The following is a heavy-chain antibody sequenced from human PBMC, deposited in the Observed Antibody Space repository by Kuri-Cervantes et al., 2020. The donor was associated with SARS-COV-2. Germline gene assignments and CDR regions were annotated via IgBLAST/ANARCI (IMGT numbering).Heavy chain of an antibody. Sequence: SVKVSCKASGGAFSSYAISWVRQAPGQGLEWMGGIIPIFGIANYAQKFQGRVTITADKSTSTAYMELSSLRSEDTAVYYCATAMGIAVAGERGYYYYYYGMDVWGQGTTVTVSS. CDR2: IIPIFGIA. J-gene: IGHJ6*02. D-gene: IGHD6-19*01. CDR1: GGAFSSYA. V-gene: IGHV1-69*10. CDR3: ATAMGIAVAGERGYYYYYYGMDV.